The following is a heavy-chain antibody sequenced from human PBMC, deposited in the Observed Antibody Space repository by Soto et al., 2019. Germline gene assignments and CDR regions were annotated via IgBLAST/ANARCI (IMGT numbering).Heavy chain of an antibody. D-gene: IGHD2-2*01. Sequence: SVKVSCKASGYTFNTYGISWVRQAPGQGLEWMGWINPHNGNTDLALQFQGRVTLTTDISRSTAYMELRSLRSDDTALYYCARYFCLQCCATSCYVDDYWGQGTPVTGSA. CDR3: ARYFCLQCCATSCYVDDY. CDR1: GYTFNTYG. J-gene: IGHJ4*02. CDR2: INPHNGNT. V-gene: IGHV1-18*01.